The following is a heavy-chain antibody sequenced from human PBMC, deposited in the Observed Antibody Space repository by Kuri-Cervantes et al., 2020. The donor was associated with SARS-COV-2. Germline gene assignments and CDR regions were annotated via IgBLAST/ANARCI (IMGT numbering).Heavy chain of an antibody. J-gene: IGHJ6*03. CDR3: ARSPLNYYYMDV. CDR1: GYSFTSYW. CDR2: IYPGDSDT. V-gene: IGHV5-51*01. Sequence: GGSLRLSCKGSGYSFTSYWIGWVRQTPGKGLEWMGIIYPGDSDTRYSPSFQGQVTISADKSISTAYLQWSSLKASDTAMYYCARSPLNYYYMDVWGKGTTVTVSS.